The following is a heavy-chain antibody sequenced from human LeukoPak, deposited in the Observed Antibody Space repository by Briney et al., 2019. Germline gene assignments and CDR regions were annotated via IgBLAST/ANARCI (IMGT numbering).Heavy chain of an antibody. CDR2: ISGSGGST. V-gene: IGHV3-23*01. Sequence: GGSLRLSCAASGFTVSSNYMSWVRQAPGKGLEWVSAISGSGGSTYYADSVKGWFTISRDNSKNTLYLQMNSLRAEDTAVYYCAKDYYDSSSTYYFDYWGQGTLVTVSS. D-gene: IGHD3-22*01. CDR1: GFTVSSNY. CDR3: AKDYYDSSSTYYFDY. J-gene: IGHJ4*02.